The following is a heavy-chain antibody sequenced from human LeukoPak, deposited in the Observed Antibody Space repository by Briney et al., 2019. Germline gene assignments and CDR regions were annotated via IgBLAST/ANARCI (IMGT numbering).Heavy chain of an antibody. J-gene: IGHJ3*02. Sequence: GGSLRLSCAASGFTFSSYAMSWVRQAPGKGLEGVSAISGSGGSTYYADSVKGRFTISRDNSKNTLYLQMNSLRAEDTAVYYCAKDTEQQLVLGAFDIWGQGTMVTVSS. V-gene: IGHV3-23*01. CDR2: ISGSGGST. CDR1: GFTFSSYA. D-gene: IGHD6-13*01. CDR3: AKDTEQQLVLGAFDI.